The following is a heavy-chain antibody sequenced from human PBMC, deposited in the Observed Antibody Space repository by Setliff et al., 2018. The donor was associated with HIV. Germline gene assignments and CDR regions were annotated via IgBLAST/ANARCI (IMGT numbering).Heavy chain of an antibody. D-gene: IGHD4-17*01. V-gene: IGHV3-72*01. Sequence: GGSLRLSCAASGFTFDNVDMNWVRQAPGKGPEWVGRTRNKANSYTTEYAASVKGRFTISRDDSKNSLYLQMNSLKTEDTAVYYCARDRYGDYGTFDYWGQGTLVTVSS. CDR1: GFTFDNVD. CDR2: TRNKANSYTT. J-gene: IGHJ4*02. CDR3: ARDRYGDYGTFDY.